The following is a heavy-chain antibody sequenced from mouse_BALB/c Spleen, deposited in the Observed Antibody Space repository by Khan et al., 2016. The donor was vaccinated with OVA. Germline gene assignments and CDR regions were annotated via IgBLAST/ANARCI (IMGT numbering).Heavy chain of an antibody. V-gene: IGHV9-3-1*01. J-gene: IGHJ1*01. CDR2: INTYTGEP. CDR3: ARMKPYGYFDV. Sequence: QVQLKQSGPELKKPGETVKISCKASGYTFTNYGMNWVKQAPGKGLKWMGWINTYTGEPTSADDFKGRFAFSLETSASTASLQINHLKSEDTATYFCARMKPYGYFDVWGAGTTVTVSS. CDR1: GYTFTNYG.